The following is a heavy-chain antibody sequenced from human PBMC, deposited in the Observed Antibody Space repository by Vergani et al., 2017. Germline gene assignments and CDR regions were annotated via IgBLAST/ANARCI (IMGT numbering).Heavy chain of an antibody. Sequence: EVQLVESGGGLVQPGGSLRLSCAASGFTFSSYSMNWVRQAPGKGLEWVSYISSSSSYIYYADSLKGRFNISRDNAKNSLYLQMNSLRAEDTAVYYCARGYSGYDDYYFDYWGQGTLVTVSS. D-gene: IGHD5-12*01. J-gene: IGHJ4*02. CDR3: ARGYSGYDDYYFDY. V-gene: IGHV3-21*05. CDR2: ISSSSSYI. CDR1: GFTFSSYS.